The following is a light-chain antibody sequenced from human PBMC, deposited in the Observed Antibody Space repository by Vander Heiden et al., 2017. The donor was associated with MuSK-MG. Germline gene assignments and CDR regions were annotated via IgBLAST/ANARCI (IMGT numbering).Light chain of an antibody. J-gene: IGKJ4*01. CDR3: QRYKTAALT. CDR1: QGISNY. CDR2: AAS. Sequence: DIQMTQSPSSLSASVGDRVTITCRASQGISNYLAWYQQKPGKVPKLLIYAASTLQAGVPSRFSGSASATDFTLSIRILPPEDVTTYYCQRYKTAALTFGGGTKVEIK. V-gene: IGKV1-27*01.